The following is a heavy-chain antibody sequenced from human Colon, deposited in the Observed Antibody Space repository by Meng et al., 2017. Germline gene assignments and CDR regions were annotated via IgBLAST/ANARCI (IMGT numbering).Heavy chain of an antibody. Sequence: GESLKISCAASGFTFSDHYMDLVRPAPGKGLEWVGRSRNKANSYTTEYAASVKGRFIISRDGSKNSLYLQMNSLKTEDTAVYYCARVVNLYSNSWNWDYWGQGTLVTVSS. D-gene: IGHD6-13*01. V-gene: IGHV3-72*01. CDR3: ARVVNLYSNSWNWDY. CDR1: GFTFSDHY. J-gene: IGHJ4*02. CDR2: SRNKANSYTT.